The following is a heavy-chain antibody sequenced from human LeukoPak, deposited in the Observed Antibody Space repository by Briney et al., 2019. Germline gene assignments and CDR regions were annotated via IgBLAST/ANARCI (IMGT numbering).Heavy chain of an antibody. CDR1: GFTVSSNY. CDR2: IYSGGNT. CDR3: ARAQQQLVYSWFDP. J-gene: IGHJ5*02. V-gene: IGHV3-66*01. D-gene: IGHD6-13*01. Sequence: GGSLRLSCAASGFTVSSNYMSWVRQAPGKGLEWVSVIYSGGNTYYADSVKGRFSISRDNSKNTLYLQMNNLRADDTAVYYCARAQQQLVYSWFDPWGQGTLVTVSS.